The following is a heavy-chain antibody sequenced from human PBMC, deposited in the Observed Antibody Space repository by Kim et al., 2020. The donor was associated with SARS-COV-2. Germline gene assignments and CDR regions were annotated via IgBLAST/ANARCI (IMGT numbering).Heavy chain of an antibody. Sequence: GGSLRLSCAASGFTFSSYSMNWVRQAPGKGLEWVSSISSSSSYIYYADSVKGRFTISRDNAKNSLYLQMNSLRAKDTAVYYCARANYITMTDDYWGQGTLVTVSS. CDR1: GFTFSSYS. CDR3: ARANYITMTDDY. CDR2: ISSSSSYI. D-gene: IGHD3-22*01. J-gene: IGHJ4*02. V-gene: IGHV3-21*01.